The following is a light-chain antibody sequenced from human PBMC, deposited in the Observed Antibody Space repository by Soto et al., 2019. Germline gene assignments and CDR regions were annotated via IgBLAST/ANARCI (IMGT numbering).Light chain of an antibody. CDR3: QQYCSSPPRT. V-gene: IGKV3-20*01. Sequence: EIVLTQSPGTLSLSPGERTTLSCRASQSVSSSYLAWYQQKPGQAPRLLIYGASSRATGIPDRFSGSGSGTDFTLTISRLEPEDFAVYYCQQYCSSPPRTFGGGTKVEIK. J-gene: IGKJ4*01. CDR2: GAS. CDR1: QSVSSSY.